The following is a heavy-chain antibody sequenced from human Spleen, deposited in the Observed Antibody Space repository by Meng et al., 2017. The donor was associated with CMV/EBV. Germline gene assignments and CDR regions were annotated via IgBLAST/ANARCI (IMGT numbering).Heavy chain of an antibody. V-gene: IGHV4-30-4*08. Sequence: GQLQESGPGPVKPSQTLSTTCTVSGGSSSSGDYYWSWIRQPPGKGLEWIGYIDYSGSTYYNPSLKSRVTISVDTSKNQFSLKLSSVTAADTAVYYCARVGQWLPIDYWGQGTLVTVSS. J-gene: IGHJ4*02. D-gene: IGHD6-19*01. CDR3: ARVGQWLPIDY. CDR1: GGSSSSGDYY. CDR2: IDYSGST.